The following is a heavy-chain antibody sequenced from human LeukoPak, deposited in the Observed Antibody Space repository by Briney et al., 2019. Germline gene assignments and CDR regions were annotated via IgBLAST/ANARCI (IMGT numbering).Heavy chain of an antibody. CDR3: ARDQRIRGYYDSSGYNLGFDY. D-gene: IGHD3-22*01. CDR1: GYTFTGYY. J-gene: IGHJ4*02. Sequence: ASVKVSCKASGYTFTGYYMHWVRRAPGQGLEWMGWINPNSGGTNYAQKFQGRVTMTRDTSISTAYMELSRLRSDDTAVYYCARDQRIRGYYDSSGYNLGFDYWGQGTLVTVSS. V-gene: IGHV1-2*02. CDR2: INPNSGGT.